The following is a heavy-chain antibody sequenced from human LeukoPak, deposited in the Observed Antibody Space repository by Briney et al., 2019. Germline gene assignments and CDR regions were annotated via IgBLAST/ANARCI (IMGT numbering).Heavy chain of an antibody. J-gene: IGHJ3*02. CDR1: GGSISSYY. CDR2: IYYSGST. CDR3: ARAFSIAVAGIKAFDI. V-gene: IGHV4-59*01. Sequence: PSETLSLTCTVSGGSISSYYWSWIRQPPGKGLEWIGYIYYSGSTNYNPSLKSRVTISVDTSKNQFSLKQSSVTAADTAVYYCARAFSIAVAGIKAFDIWGQGTMVTVSS. D-gene: IGHD6-19*01.